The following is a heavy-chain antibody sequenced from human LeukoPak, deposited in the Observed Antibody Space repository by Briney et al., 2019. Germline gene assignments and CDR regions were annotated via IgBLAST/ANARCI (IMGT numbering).Heavy chain of an antibody. J-gene: IGHJ3*02. V-gene: IGHV4-4*02. CDR3: ARVQYYDFWSGYHDAFDI. CDR2: IYHSGST. CDR1: GGSISSSNW. Sequence: SETLSLTCAVSGGSISSSNWWSWVRQPPGKGLEWIGEIYHSGSTNYNPSLKSRVTISVDKSKNQFSLKLSSVTAADTAVYYCARVQYYDFWSGYHDAFDIWGQGTMVTVPS. D-gene: IGHD3-3*01.